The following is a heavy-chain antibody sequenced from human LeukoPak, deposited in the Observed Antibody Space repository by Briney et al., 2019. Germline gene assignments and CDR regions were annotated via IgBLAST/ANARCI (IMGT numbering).Heavy chain of an antibody. J-gene: IGHJ4*02. V-gene: IGHV3-30*18. CDR2: ISYDGSSK. CDR3: AKEWDTAMVIDY. Sequence: PGGSLRLSCAASGFTFSSYGMHWVRQAPGKGLEWVAVISYDGSSKYYADSVKGRFTISRDNSKNTLYLQMNSLRAEDTAVYYCAKEWDTAMVIDYWGQGTLVTVSS. CDR1: GFTFSSYG. D-gene: IGHD5-18*01.